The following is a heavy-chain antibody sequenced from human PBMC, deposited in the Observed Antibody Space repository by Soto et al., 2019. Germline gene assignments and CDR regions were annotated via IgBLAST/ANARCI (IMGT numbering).Heavy chain of an antibody. V-gene: IGHV4-30-2*01. CDR2: IYHSGST. CDR1: GGSISSGGYS. Sequence: SETLSLTCAVSGGSISSGGYSWSWIRQPPGKGLEWIGYIYHSGSTYYNPSLKSRVTISVDRSKNQFSLKLSSVTAADTAVYYCARNFMSYDILTGYYRRPYSDYWGQGTLVTVSS. CDR3: ARNFMSYDILTGYYRRPYSDY. J-gene: IGHJ4*02. D-gene: IGHD3-9*01.